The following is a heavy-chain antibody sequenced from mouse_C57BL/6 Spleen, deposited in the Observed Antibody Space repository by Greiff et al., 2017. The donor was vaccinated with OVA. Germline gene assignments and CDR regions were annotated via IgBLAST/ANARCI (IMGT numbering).Heavy chain of an antibody. CDR1: GYTFTDYY. CDR2: INPNNGGT. CDR3: ARGVHYGSSYWYFDV. V-gene: IGHV1-26*01. Sequence: EVQLQQSGPKLVKPGASVKISCKASGYTFTDYYMNWVKQSHGKSLEWIGDINPNNGGTSYNQKFKGKATLTVDKSSSTAYMELRSLTSEDSAVYYCARGVHYGSSYWYFDVWGTGTTVTVSS. D-gene: IGHD1-1*01. J-gene: IGHJ1*03.